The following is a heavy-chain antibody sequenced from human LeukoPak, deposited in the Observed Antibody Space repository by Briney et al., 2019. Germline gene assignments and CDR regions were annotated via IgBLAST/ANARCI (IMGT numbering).Heavy chain of an antibody. CDR2: LYTNGTT. D-gene: IGHD2-21*02. CDR3: ARLLVTVTGY. V-gene: IGHV3-66*01. CDR1: GFTVTSNY. Sequence: PGGSLRLSCAVSGFTVTSNYMSWVRQAPGKGLEWVSTLYTNGTTHYADSVKGRFCISRDNSKNTLYLQINRLRAENTAIYYCARLLVTVTGYWGQGILVTVSS. J-gene: IGHJ4*02.